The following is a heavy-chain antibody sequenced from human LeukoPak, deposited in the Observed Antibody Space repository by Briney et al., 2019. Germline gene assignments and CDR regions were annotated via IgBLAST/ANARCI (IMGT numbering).Heavy chain of an antibody. CDR2: IYTSGST. J-gene: IGHJ4*02. D-gene: IGHD4/OR15-4a*01. V-gene: IGHV4-4*07. CDR1: GGSISSYY. CDR3: AGDHGALGGYFDY. Sequence: SETLSLTCTVSGGSISSYYWSWIRQPAGKGLEWIGRIYTSGSTNSNPSLRSRVTISVDASKNQFSLKLSSVTAADTALYYCAGDHGALGGYFDYWGQGTLVTVSS.